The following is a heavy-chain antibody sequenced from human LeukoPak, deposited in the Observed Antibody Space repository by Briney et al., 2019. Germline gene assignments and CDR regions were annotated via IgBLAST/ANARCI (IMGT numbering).Heavy chain of an antibody. CDR2: ISSSSSYI. V-gene: IGHV3-21*01. Sequence: GGSLRLSCAASGFTFSSYSMNWVRQAPGKGLEWVSSISSSSSYIYYADSVKGRFTISRDNAKNSLYLQMNSLRAEDTAVYYCARVGFDDILTGYSDYWGQGTLVTVPS. CDR1: GFTFSSYS. J-gene: IGHJ4*02. D-gene: IGHD3-9*01. CDR3: ARVGFDDILTGYSDY.